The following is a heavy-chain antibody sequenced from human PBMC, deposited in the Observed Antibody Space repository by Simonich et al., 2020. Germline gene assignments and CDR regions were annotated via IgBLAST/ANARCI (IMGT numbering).Heavy chain of an antibody. CDR1: GGTFSSYA. D-gene: IGHD3-10*01. Sequence: QVQLVQSGAEVKKPGSSVKVSCKASGGTFSSYAISWVRQAPGQGLEWKGGIIPILGIANYARKFQGRVTITADKSTSTAYMELSRLRSDDTAVYYCARWPSIPASYGSGSYFDYWGQGTLVTVSS. J-gene: IGHJ4*02. CDR2: IIPILGIA. CDR3: ARWPSIPASYGSGSYFDY. V-gene: IGHV1-69*09.